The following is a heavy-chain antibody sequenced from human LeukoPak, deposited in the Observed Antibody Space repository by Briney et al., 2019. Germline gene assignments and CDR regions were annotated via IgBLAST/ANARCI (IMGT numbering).Heavy chain of an antibody. V-gene: IGHV3-7*01. CDR3: ARDWTDVNGVGRALDY. J-gene: IGHJ4*02. CDR1: EFTFSNYW. Sequence: PGGSLRLSCVASEFTFSNYWMSWVRQAPGKGLEWVANIKGDGSEKKYVDSVEGRFTISRDNAKNSLYLQMNSLRAEDTALYYCARDWTDVNGVGRALDYWGQGTLVTVSS. D-gene: IGHD3/OR15-3a*01. CDR2: IKGDGSEK.